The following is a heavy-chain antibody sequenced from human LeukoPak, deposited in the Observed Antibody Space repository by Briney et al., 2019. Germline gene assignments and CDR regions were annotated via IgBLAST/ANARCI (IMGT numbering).Heavy chain of an antibody. CDR3: ARGYGRLWNFPMGY. CDR2: ISAYNGNT. Sequence: GASVKVSCKASGYTFTSYGISWVRQAPGQGLEWMGWISAYNGNTNYAQKLQGSVTMTTDTSTSTAYMELRSLRSDDTAVNYCARGYGRLWNFPMGYRVQGTLVTDSS. D-gene: IGHD1-7*01. J-gene: IGHJ4*02. V-gene: IGHV1-18*01. CDR1: GYTFTSYG.